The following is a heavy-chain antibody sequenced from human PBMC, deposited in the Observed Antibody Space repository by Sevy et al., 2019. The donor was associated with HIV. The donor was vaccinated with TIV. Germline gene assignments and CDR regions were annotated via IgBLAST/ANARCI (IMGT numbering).Heavy chain of an antibody. CDR3: ATTKDYYDSSGSPFDY. D-gene: IGHD3-22*01. Sequence: ASVKVSCKVSGYTLTELSMHWVRQAPGKGLEWMGSFEPEDGETVYAQKFQGRVTMTEDTSSDTAYIELSSLRSDDTAVYYCATTKDYYDSSGSPFDYWGQGTLVTVSS. J-gene: IGHJ4*02. V-gene: IGHV1-24*01. CDR2: FEPEDGET. CDR1: GYTLTELS.